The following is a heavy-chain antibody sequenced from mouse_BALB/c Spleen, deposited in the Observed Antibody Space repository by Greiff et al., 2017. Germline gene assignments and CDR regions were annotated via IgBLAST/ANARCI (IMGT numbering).Heavy chain of an antibody. CDR1: GYSITSGYY. V-gene: IGHV3-6*02. CDR3: ALRQDYAMDY. J-gene: IGHJ4*01. Sequence: DVKLQESGPGLVKPSQSLSLTCSVTGYSITSGYYWNWIRQFPGNKLEWMGYISYDGSNNYNPSLKNRISITRDTSKNQFFLKLNSVTTEDTATYYCALRQDYAMDYWGQGTSVTVSS. CDR2: ISYDGSN. D-gene: IGHD2-12*01.